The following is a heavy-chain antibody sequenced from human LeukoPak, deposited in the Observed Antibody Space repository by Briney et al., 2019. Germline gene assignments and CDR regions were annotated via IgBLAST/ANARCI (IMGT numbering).Heavy chain of an antibody. V-gene: IGHV3-30*03. CDR2: ISYDGSNK. J-gene: IGHJ3*02. Sequence: GGSLRLSCAASGFTFSSYGMHWVRQAPGKGLEWVAVISYDGSNKYYADSVKGRFTISRDNSKNTLYLQMNSLRAEDTAVYYCATFSPRLVGAFDIWGQGTMVTVSS. CDR1: GFTFSSYG. CDR3: ATFSPRLVGAFDI. D-gene: IGHD2-8*02.